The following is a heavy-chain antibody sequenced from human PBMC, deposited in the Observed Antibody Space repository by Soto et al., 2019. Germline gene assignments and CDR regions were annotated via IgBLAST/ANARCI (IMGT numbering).Heavy chain of an antibody. CDR2: IIPIFGTA. Sequence: QVQLVQSGAEVKKPGSSVKVSCKASGGTFSSYAISWVRQAPGQGLEWMGGIIPIFGTANYAQKFQGRVTITADESTSTAYMELSSLRSEDTAVYYYARHVGQTSYYGSAPRENWFDPWGQGTLVTVSS. CDR1: GGTFSSYA. J-gene: IGHJ5*02. D-gene: IGHD3-10*01. CDR3: ARHVGQTSYYGSAPRENWFDP. V-gene: IGHV1-69*01.